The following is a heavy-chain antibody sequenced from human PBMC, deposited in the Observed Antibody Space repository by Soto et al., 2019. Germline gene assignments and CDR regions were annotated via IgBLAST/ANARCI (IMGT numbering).Heavy chain of an antibody. Sequence: GGALRLSCAASGFPFGDFGMHWLRQAPGKGLEWVAVISHDGSDKFYADSVKARFTISRDNSKNTLYLQMSGLRGEDTAVYYCAKSPDFFCSSANYYRYYFDYSSQGTLVTVSS. CDR2: ISHDGSDK. CDR3: AKSPDFFCSSANYYRYYFDY. D-gene: IGHD2-2*02. V-gene: IGHV3-30*18. CDR1: GFPFGDFG. J-gene: IGHJ4*02.